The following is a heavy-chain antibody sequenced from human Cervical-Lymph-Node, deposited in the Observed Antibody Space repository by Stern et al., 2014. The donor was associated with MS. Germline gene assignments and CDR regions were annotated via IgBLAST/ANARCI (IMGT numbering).Heavy chain of an antibody. V-gene: IGHV1-18*01. D-gene: IGHD6-19*01. CDR2: ISAYNGYT. CDR1: GYTFTTYG. J-gene: IGHJ5*02. Sequence: QVQLGQSGAEVKKPGASVKVSCKASGYTFTTYGVSWVRQAPGQGLEWVGWISAYNGYTDYAQKFQGRVTMTTDPSRSTAYMELRSLRSDDTAVYYCARATAVAGTVDWFDPWGQGTLVTVSS. CDR3: ARATAVAGTVDWFDP.